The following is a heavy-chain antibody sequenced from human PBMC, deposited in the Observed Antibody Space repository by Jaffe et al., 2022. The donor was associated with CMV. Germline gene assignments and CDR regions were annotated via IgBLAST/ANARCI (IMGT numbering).Heavy chain of an antibody. CDR2: IHYSGST. CDR1: GGSVSSYF. V-gene: IGHV4-59*08. J-gene: IGHJ5*02. CDR3: ARHDSRRAWEHPDWFDP. Sequence: QVQLQESGPGLVKPSETLSLTCTVSGGSVSSYFWSWIRQPPGKGLEWIGYIHYSGSTNYNPSLKSRVTISVDTSKNQFSLRLSSVTAADTAVYYCARHDSRRAWEHPDWFDPWGQGTLVTVSS. D-gene: IGHD1-26*01.